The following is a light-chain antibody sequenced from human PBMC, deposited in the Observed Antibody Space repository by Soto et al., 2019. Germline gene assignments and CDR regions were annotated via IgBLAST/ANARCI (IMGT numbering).Light chain of an antibody. Sequence: EIVLMQSPGTLSFTTGEGATLSFRASQSVSSYLAWYQQKPGQAPRLLIYDASNRATGIPARFSGSGSGTDFTLTISSLEPEDFAVYYCQQRSNWPPITFGQGTKVDIK. CDR2: DAS. CDR1: QSVSSY. V-gene: IGKV3-11*01. CDR3: QQRSNWPPIT. J-gene: IGKJ1*01.